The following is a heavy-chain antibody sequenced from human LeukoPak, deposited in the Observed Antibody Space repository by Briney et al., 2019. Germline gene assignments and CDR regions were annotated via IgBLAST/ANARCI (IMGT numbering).Heavy chain of an antibody. CDR1: GFTFSSYA. CDR3: AKRSKPGIAAAGISRGYFDY. D-gene: IGHD6-13*01. V-gene: IGHV3-23*01. CDR2: ISGSGGST. J-gene: IGHJ4*02. Sequence: GGSLRLSCAASGFTFSSYAMSWVRQAPGKGLEWVSAISGSGGSTYYADSVKGRFTISRDNSKNTLYLQMNSLRAEDTAVYYCAKRSKPGIAAAGISRGYFDYWGQGTLVTVSS.